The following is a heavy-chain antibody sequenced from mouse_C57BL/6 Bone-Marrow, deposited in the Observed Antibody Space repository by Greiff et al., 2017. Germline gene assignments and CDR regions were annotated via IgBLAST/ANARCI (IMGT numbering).Heavy chain of an antibody. V-gene: IGHV5-6*01. CDR2: ISSGGSYT. CDR1: GFTFSSYG. CDR3: ARQGVFAY. Sequence: DVQLVESGGDLVKPGGSLKLSCAASGFTFSSYGMSWVRQTPDKRLEWVATISSGGSYTYYPDSVKGRFTISRDNAKNTLYLQMSSLKSEDTAMYYCARQGVFAYWGQGTLVTVSA. J-gene: IGHJ3*01.